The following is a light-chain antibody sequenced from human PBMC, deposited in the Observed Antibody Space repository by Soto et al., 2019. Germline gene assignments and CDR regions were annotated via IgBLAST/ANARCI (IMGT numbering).Light chain of an antibody. CDR3: LLYLGTTTV. CDR1: SGAVHTSFY. J-gene: IGLJ2*01. Sequence: QTVVTQEPSLSVSPGGTVIVTCALRSGAVHTSFYPSWYQQTPGQAPRRLLYNTNIRSSGVPDRFSGSMYGNKAALTITGAQADDEADYYCLLYLGTTTVFGGGTQLTVL. V-gene: IGLV8-61*01. CDR2: NTN.